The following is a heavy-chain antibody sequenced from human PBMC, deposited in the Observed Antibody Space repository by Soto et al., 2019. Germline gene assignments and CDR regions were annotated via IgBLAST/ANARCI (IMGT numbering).Heavy chain of an antibody. J-gene: IGHJ4*02. CDR1: GFTFDSHG. Sequence: QVQLVESGGGVVQHGKSLRLSCVASGFTFDSHGMHWVLQAPGKGLEWVAIIWGDASKTYYANSAKGRFTISRDNSTHTAYLELNSVRADDTAVYYCATGEGTFDYWGQGALVTVSS. CDR2: IWGDASKT. V-gene: IGHV3-33*01. CDR3: ATGEGTFDY.